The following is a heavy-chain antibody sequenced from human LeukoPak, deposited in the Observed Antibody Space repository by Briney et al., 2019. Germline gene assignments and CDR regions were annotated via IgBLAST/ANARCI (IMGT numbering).Heavy chain of an antibody. CDR3: TSGYSSGWYFIDY. Sequence: KAGGSLRLSCAAYGFIFSDAWMSWVRQAPGKGLEWVGRIKSNIDGGTTDYAAPVKGRFTISRDDSKNTLYLQMNSLKTEDTAMYYCTSGYSSGWYFIDYWGQGTLVTVSS. D-gene: IGHD6-19*01. J-gene: IGHJ4*02. CDR2: IKSNIDGGTT. V-gene: IGHV3-15*01. CDR1: GFIFSDAW.